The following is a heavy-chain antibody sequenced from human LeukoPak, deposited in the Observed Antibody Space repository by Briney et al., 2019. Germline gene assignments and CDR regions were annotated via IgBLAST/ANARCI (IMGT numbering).Heavy chain of an antibody. Sequence: GGSLRLSCAASGFTFNTYAMSWVRQAPGKGLEWVSTISNNGGTTYYADSVKGRFTISRDSSKNTVYLQMNSLRAEGTAVYYCAKNRGLLLSQYHFDYWGQGTLVIVSS. J-gene: IGHJ4*02. D-gene: IGHD2-2*01. V-gene: IGHV3-23*01. CDR1: GFTFNTYA. CDR2: ISNNGGTT. CDR3: AKNRGLLLSQYHFDY.